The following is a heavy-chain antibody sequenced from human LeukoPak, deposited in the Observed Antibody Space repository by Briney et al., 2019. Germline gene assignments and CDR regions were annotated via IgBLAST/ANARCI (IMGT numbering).Heavy chain of an antibody. Sequence: CCKASGYTFTGYYMHWVRQAPGKGLEWVALIWYDGSNKEYAESVKGRFTISRDNSKNTLYLQMDSLRDEDTAVYYCARDQGTSTTAPKRKGRFDPWGQGTLVTVSS. D-gene: IGHD1-1*01. J-gene: IGHJ5*02. CDR2: IWYDGSNK. CDR1: GYTFTGYY. CDR3: ARDQGTSTTAPKRKGRFDP. V-gene: IGHV3-33*01.